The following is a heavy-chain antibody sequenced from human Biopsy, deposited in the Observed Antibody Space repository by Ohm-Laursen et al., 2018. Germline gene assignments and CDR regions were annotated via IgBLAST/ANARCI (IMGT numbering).Heavy chain of an antibody. V-gene: IGHV1-69*04. D-gene: IGHD2-2*01. CDR2: IIPILHVP. J-gene: IGHJ5*02. CDR1: GGTLITYA. CDR3: ARRYCSSTSCSPPFYSWFDP. Sequence: SSVKVSCKASGGTLITYAISWVRQAPGQGLEWMGRIIPILHVPTYAQSFQDRVTITADESTRTAYMELSSLKSEDTAVYYCARRYCSSTSCSPPFYSWFDPWGQGTLVTVSS.